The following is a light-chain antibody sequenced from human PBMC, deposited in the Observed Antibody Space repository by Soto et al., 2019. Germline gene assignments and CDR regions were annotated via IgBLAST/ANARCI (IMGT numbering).Light chain of an antibody. Sequence: DIQMTQSPFSLSASAGDRVTITCRARQSISTYLNWYQQKPGKAPKLLIDVSSSLQSGVPSRFSGSGSGTDFTLTISRLQPEDFATYYCQQRGRTPLTGGGGTKVEIK. CDR1: QSISTY. J-gene: IGKJ4*02. CDR3: QQRGRTPLT. CDR2: VSS. V-gene: IGKV1-39*01.